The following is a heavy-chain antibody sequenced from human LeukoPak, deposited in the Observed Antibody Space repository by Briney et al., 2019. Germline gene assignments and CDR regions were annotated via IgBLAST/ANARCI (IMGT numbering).Heavy chain of an antibody. Sequence: PGGSLRLSCAASGFTFSSYWMSWVRQGPEKGLEWVANIKQDGSVKYYLDSVKGRFTISRGNAKNSLYLQMNSLRAEDTAVYYCVRPPLTTVVNWFDPWGQGTLVTVSS. CDR2: IKQDGSVK. D-gene: IGHD4-17*01. V-gene: IGHV3-7*01. CDR1: GFTFSSYW. CDR3: VRPPLTTVVNWFDP. J-gene: IGHJ5*02.